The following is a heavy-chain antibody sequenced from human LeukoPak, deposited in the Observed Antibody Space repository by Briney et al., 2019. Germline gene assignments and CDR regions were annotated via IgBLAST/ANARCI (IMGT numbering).Heavy chain of an antibody. D-gene: IGHD3-22*01. CDR2: IYYSGST. V-gene: IGHV4-31*03. CDR3: AGGLYYYDSSGYWNWFDL. Sequence: SETLSLTCTVSGGSISSGGYYWSWIRQHPGKGLEWIGYIYYSGSTYYNPSLKSRVTISVDTSKNQFSLKLSSVTAADTAVYYCAGGLYYYDSSGYWNWFDLWGQGTLVTVSS. CDR1: GGSISSGGYY. J-gene: IGHJ5*02.